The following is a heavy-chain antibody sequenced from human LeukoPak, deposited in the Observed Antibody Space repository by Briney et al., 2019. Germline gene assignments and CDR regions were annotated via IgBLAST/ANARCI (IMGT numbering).Heavy chain of an antibody. CDR3: ARTISTVTTPRGGKYCFDY. J-gene: IGHJ4*02. Sequence: SETLSLTCTVSGGSISSSSYYWGWIRQPPGKGLEWTGSIYYSGSTYYNPSLKSRLTISVDTSKNQFSLKLSSVTAADTAVYYCARTISTVTTPRGGKYCFDYWGQGTLVTVSS. CDR2: IYYSGST. CDR1: GGSISSSSYY. V-gene: IGHV4-39*01. D-gene: IGHD4-17*01.